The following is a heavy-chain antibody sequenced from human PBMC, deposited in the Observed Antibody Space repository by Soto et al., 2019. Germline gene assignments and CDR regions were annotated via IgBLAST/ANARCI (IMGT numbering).Heavy chain of an antibody. J-gene: IGHJ4*02. Sequence: EVQLLESGGGLVQPGGSLRLSCAAYGFTFSSYAMSWVRQAPGKGLEWVSAISGSGGSTYYADSVKGRFTISRDNSKNTLYLQMNSLRAEDTAVYYCAKDRIVYCGGDCYNFDYWGQGTLVTVSS. D-gene: IGHD2-21*01. CDR3: AKDRIVYCGGDCYNFDY. CDR2: ISGSGGST. V-gene: IGHV3-23*01. CDR1: GFTFSSYA.